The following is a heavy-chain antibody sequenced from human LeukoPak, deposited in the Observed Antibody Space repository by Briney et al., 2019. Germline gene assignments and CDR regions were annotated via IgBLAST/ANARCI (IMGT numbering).Heavy chain of an antibody. V-gene: IGHV3-30*18. Sequence: GGSLRLSCAASRFSFSSYGMHWARQAPGNGLEWVAVISYDGSNKYYADSVKGRFTISGDNSKNTLYLQMNSLRAEETAVYYCAKVGAYVATIADGMDVWGKGTTVTVSS. D-gene: IGHD5-12*01. CDR2: ISYDGSNK. CDR3: AKVGAYVATIADGMDV. CDR1: RFSFSSYG. J-gene: IGHJ6*04.